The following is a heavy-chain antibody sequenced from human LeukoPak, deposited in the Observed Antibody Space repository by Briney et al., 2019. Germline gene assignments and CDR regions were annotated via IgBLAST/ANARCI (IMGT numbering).Heavy chain of an antibody. Sequence: GGSLRLSCAASGFSVSTNYMSWVRQAPGKGLEWVAVIYNSGTTKYADSVKGRFTIARDSSKSTLYLQMNSLRAEDTAVYYCARRSPNHYFDFWGQGTPVTVSS. J-gene: IGHJ4*02. CDR3: ARRSPNHYFDF. CDR2: IYNSGTT. V-gene: IGHV3-53*01. CDR1: GFSVSTNY.